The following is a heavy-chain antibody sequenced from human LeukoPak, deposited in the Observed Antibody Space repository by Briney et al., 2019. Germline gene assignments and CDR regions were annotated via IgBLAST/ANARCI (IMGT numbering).Heavy chain of an antibody. CDR1: RFAFSTYS. J-gene: IGHJ4*02. CDR2: IYGSGHGNT. CDR3: GKDINPDGIWDIDY. D-gene: IGHD1-1*01. Sequence: PGGSLRLSCAASRFAFSTYSMIWIRQAPGKGLEWVSGIYGSGHGNTFYADSVKGRFVISRDDSNNILFLQMDSLRAEDTTVYYCGKDINPDGIWDIDYWGQGTLVTVSS. V-gene: IGHV3-23*01.